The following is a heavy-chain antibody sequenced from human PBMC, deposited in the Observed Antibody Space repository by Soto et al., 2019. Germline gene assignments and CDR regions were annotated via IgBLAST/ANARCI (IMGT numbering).Heavy chain of an antibody. V-gene: IGHV3-53*04. CDR1: GFTVSSNY. J-gene: IGHJ6*03. D-gene: IGHD2-2*01. CDR2: IYSGGSI. CDR3: ARQLRSTTYYYYYYMDV. Sequence: GGSLRLSCAASGFTVSSNYMSWVRQAPGKGLEWVSVIYSGGSIYYADSVKGRFTISRHNSKNTLYLQMNSLRAEDTAVYYCARQLRSTTYYYYYYMDVWGKGTTVTVSS.